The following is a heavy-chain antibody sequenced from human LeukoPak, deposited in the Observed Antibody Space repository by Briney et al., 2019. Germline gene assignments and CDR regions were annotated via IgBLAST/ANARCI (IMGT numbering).Heavy chain of an antibody. D-gene: IGHD6-13*01. CDR3: ARVSSSSWYAAIDY. CDR2: ISTYSGAT. Sequence: ASVTVSCMASGYTFTTYGISWVRQAPGQGLEWMGWISTYSGATNYVQNLQGRVTMTTDTSTTTAYMELRSLRADDTAVYYCARVSSSSWYAAIDYWGQGTLVTVSS. CDR1: GYTFTTYG. J-gene: IGHJ4*02. V-gene: IGHV1-18*01.